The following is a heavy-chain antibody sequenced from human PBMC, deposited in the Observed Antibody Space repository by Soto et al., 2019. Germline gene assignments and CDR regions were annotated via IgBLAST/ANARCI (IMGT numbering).Heavy chain of an antibody. CDR2: MYSSGST. CDR3: ARSTGYGDSYFDY. CDR1: DGSISSSRCH. V-gene: IGHV4-39*01. Sequence: SETLSLTCTVSDGSISSSRCHWGWIRQPPGKGLEWIGNMYSSGSTYYNPSLKSRVTISVDTSKNQLSLKLSSVTAADTAVYYCARSTGYGDSYFDYWGQGTLVTVSS. J-gene: IGHJ4*02. D-gene: IGHD4-17*01.